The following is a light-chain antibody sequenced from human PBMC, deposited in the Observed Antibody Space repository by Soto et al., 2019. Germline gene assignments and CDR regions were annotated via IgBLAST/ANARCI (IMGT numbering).Light chain of an antibody. CDR2: HTS. Sequence: IVMTQSPATLSVSPVERATLSCRASQSVSSNLAWYQQKPGLSPRLLIYHTSTRATGVPARFSGSGSGTEFSLTINSLQSEDSAVYYCQRYDNWPLTFGGGTKVDIK. CDR1: QSVSSN. V-gene: IGKV3-15*01. CDR3: QRYDNWPLT. J-gene: IGKJ4*01.